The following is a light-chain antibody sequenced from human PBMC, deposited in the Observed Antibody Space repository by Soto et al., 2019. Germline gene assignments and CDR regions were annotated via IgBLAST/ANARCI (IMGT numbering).Light chain of an antibody. Sequence: EIVLTQSPGTLSLSPGERATLSCRASQSVSSNDLAWYQQKPGQAPRLLIYATSNRATGIPDRFRGRGSGTDFTLAISRLEPEDFAVYYCQQYGTSPRTFGQGTKVEIK. J-gene: IGKJ1*01. CDR3: QQYGTSPRT. CDR1: QSVSSND. V-gene: IGKV3-20*01. CDR2: ATS.